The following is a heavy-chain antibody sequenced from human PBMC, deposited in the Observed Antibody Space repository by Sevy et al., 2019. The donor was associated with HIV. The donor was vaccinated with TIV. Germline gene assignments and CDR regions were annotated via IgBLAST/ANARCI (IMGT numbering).Heavy chain of an antibody. CDR2: FSFGCGEI. Sequence: GGSLRLSCAASGFTFSNYAMSWVRQAPGKGLEWVATFSFGCGEINYADSVKGRFTISRDNSKNTLYLQMNSLRAEYTAVYYCAREGCTRPHDYWGQGTLVTVSS. V-gene: IGHV3-23*01. D-gene: IGHD2-8*01. J-gene: IGHJ4*02. CDR3: AREGCTRPHDY. CDR1: GFTFSNYA.